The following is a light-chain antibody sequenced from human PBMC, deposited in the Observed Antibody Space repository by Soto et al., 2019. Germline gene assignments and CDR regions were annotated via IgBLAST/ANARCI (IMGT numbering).Light chain of an antibody. CDR1: RDINNF. J-gene: IGKJ3*01. V-gene: IGKV1-9*01. CDR3: QQFPSLT. Sequence: DIQLTQSPSSLSASVGDTVTITCRATRDINNFLAWYQERPGKAPKLLIYASTLHSGVPPRFRGSGTGTDFTLTIIGLQPEDFGTYYCQQFPSLTFGPGT. CDR2: AS.